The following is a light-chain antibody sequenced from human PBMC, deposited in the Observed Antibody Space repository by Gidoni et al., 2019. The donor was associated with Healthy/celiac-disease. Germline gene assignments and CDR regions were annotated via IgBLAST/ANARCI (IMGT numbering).Light chain of an antibody. Sequence: EIVLTQSPGTLSLSPGERATLSCRASQSVSSSYLAWYQQKPGQAPRLLIYGASSRATGIPDRFSVSGSGTDFTLTISRLEPEDFAVYYCQQYGSSPLFGPGTKVDIK. J-gene: IGKJ3*01. CDR1: QSVSSSY. CDR2: GAS. V-gene: IGKV3-20*01. CDR3: QQYGSSPL.